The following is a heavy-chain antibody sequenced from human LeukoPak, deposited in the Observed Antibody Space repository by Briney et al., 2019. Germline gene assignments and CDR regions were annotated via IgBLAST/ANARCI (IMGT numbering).Heavy chain of an antibody. D-gene: IGHD6-19*01. CDR3: AREEQWLADY. CDR2: ISSSSSYI. Sequence: GGSLRLSCAASGFAFSSYSMNWVRQAPGKGLEWVSSISSSSSYIYYADSVKGRFTISRDNAKNSLYLQMNSLRAEDTAVYYCAREEQWLADYWGQGTLVTVSS. CDR1: GFAFSSYS. J-gene: IGHJ4*02. V-gene: IGHV3-21*01.